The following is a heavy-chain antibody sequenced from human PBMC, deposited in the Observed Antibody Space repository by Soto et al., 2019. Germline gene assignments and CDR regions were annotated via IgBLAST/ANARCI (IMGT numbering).Heavy chain of an antibody. D-gene: IGHD6-6*01. CDR3: ARVGGYSSSHASDYYYYYGMDV. CDR2: IYYSGST. J-gene: IGHJ6*02. V-gene: IGHV4-59*01. Sequence: SETLSLTCTVSGGSISSYYWSWIRQPPGKGPEWIGYIYYSGSTNYNPSLKSRVTISVDTSKNQFSLKLSSVTAADTAVYYCARVGGYSSSHASDYYYYYGMDVWGQGTTVTVSS. CDR1: GGSISSYY.